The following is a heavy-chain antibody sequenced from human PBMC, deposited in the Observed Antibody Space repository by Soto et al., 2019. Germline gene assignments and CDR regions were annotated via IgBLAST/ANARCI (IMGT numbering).Heavy chain of an antibody. CDR1: GFTFSSYG. Sequence: GGSLRLSCAASGFTFSSYGMHWVRQAPGKGLEWVAVIWYDGSNKYYADSVKGRFTISRDNSKNTLYLQMNSLRAEDTAVYYCARDERGIVGATYYFDYWGQGTLVTVSS. V-gene: IGHV3-33*01. CDR3: ARDERGIVGATYYFDY. J-gene: IGHJ4*02. CDR2: IWYDGSNK. D-gene: IGHD1-26*01.